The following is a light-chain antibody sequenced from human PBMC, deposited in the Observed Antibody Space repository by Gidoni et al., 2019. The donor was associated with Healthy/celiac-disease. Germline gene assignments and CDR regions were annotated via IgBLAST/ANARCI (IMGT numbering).Light chain of an antibody. CDR2: DAS. J-gene: IGKJ3*01. CDR1: QDISNY. V-gene: IGKV1-33*01. CDR3: QQYDNLFT. Sequence: DNQMTQSPSSLSASVGDRVTITCQASQDISNYLNWYQQKPGKAPKLLIYDASNLETGVPSRFSGSGSGTDFTFTISSLQPEDIATYYCQQYDNLFTFGPGTKVDIK.